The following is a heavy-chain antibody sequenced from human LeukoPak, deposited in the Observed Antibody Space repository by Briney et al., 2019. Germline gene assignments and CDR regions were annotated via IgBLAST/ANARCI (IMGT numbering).Heavy chain of an antibody. CDR2: IYYSGST. Sequence: LRLSCAASGFTFSSYAMSWVRQHPGKGLEWIGYIYYSGSTYYNPSLKSRVTISVDTSKNQFSLKLSSVTAADTAVYYCARDSPGGYFDLWGRGTLVTVSS. D-gene: IGHD3-10*01. V-gene: IGHV4-31*02. CDR3: ARDSPGGYFDL. J-gene: IGHJ2*01. CDR1: GFTFSSYA.